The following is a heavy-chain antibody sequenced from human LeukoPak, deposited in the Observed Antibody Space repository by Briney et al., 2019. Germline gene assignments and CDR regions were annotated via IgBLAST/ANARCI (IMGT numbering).Heavy chain of an antibody. CDR1: GFTFRSYW. CDR3: ARERGWPLHYFDY. CDR2: IKQDGSEK. V-gene: IGHV3-7*04. J-gene: IGHJ4*02. D-gene: IGHD5-24*01. Sequence: GGSLRLSCAASGFTFRSYWMSWVRQAPGKGLEWVANIKQDGSEKYRVDSVKGRFTISRDNAENSLYLQMNSLRAEDTAVYYCARERGWPLHYFDYWGQGTLVTVSS.